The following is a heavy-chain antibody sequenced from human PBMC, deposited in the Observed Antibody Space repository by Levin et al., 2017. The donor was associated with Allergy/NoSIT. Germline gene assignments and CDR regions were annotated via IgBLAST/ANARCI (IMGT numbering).Heavy chain of an antibody. Sequence: SCAVSGGSISSGGYSWSWIRQPPGKGLEWIGNIYLSGSTYYNPSLKSRVTISVDRSKNQFSLNLSSVTAADTAVYYCARVAGYSYGYYFDDWGQGTLVTVSS. CDR3: ARVAGYSYGYYFDD. CDR2: IYLSGST. D-gene: IGHD5-18*01. V-gene: IGHV4-30-2*01. CDR1: GGSISSGGYS. J-gene: IGHJ4*02.